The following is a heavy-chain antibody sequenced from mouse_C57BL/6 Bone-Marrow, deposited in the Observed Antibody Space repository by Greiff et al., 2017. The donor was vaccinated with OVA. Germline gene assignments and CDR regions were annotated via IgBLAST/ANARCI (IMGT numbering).Heavy chain of an antibody. V-gene: IGHV1-74*01. J-gene: IGHJ3*01. CDR1: GYTFTSYW. D-gene: IGHD2-4*01. CDR2: IHPSDSDT. Sequence: QVQLKQPGAELVKPGASVKVSCKASGYTFTSYWMHWVKQRPGQGLEWIGRIHPSDSDTNYNQKFKGKATLTVDTSSSTAYMQLSRLTSEDSAVYYCAIGGLRRGPPLFAYWGQGTLVTVSA. CDR3: AIGGLRRGPPLFAY.